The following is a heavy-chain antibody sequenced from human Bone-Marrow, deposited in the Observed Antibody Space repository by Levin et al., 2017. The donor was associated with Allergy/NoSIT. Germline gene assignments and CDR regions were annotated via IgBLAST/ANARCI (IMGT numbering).Heavy chain of an antibody. J-gene: IGHJ4*02. Sequence: GGSLRLSCAASGFTFSSYGMSWVRQAPGKGLEWVANIKQDGSEKYYVDSVKGRFTISRDNAKNSLYLQMNSLRAEDTAVYYCARMTTVTLPYYFDSWGQGTLVTVSS. CDR1: GFTFSSYG. V-gene: IGHV3-7*01. CDR2: IKQDGSEK. D-gene: IGHD4-17*01. CDR3: ARMTTVTLPYYFDS.